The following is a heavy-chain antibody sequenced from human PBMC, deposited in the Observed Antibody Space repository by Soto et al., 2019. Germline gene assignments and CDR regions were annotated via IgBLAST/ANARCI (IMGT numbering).Heavy chain of an antibody. J-gene: IGHJ2*01. Sequence: QLQLQESGSGLVKPSQTLSLTCAVSGGSINNGGYSWSWIRQPPGKGLEWIGYIYQSGSTYYNPSLKSRVPLSVDRSKNQFSLKLISVTAADTAVYYCARGAISMMGYFDLWGRGTLVTVSS. D-gene: IGHD3-22*01. CDR3: ARGAISMMGYFDL. CDR2: IYQSGST. CDR1: GGSINNGGYS. V-gene: IGHV4-30-2*01.